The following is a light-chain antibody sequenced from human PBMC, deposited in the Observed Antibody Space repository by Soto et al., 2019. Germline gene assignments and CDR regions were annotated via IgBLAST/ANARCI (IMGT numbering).Light chain of an antibody. CDR2: KVS. Sequence: DVVMTQSPLSLPVTLGQPASISCRSSQSLIHSDGNTYLNWFQQRPGQSPRRLIYKVSDRDSGVPDRFSGSGSGTDFTLILGRVEPEDVSVYHCLHGTPWPGTFGQGTEVEI. V-gene: IGKV2-30*02. CDR1: QSLIHSDGNTY. J-gene: IGKJ1*01. CDR3: LHGTPWPGT.